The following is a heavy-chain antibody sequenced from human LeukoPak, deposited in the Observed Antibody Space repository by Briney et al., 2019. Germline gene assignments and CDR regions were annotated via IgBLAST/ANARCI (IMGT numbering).Heavy chain of an antibody. V-gene: IGHV3-21*01. CDR2: ISSSRNYK. J-gene: IGHJ3*02. D-gene: IGHD3-22*01. Sequence: GGSLRLSCAASGFTFSDYSLSWVRQAPGKGLEWVSSISSSRNYKYYSDSVKGRFTISTDNAKNSLYLQMNSLRAEDTAVYYCARGAFYYDSSGYSYAFDIWGQGTMVTVSS. CDR1: GFTFSDYS. CDR3: ARGAFYYDSSGYSYAFDI.